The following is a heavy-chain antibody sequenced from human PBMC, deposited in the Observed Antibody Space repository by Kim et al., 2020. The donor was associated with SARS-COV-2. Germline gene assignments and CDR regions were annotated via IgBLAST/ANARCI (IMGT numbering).Heavy chain of an antibody. CDR1: GFTFGDYA. D-gene: IGHD3-22*01. Sequence: GGSLRLSCTASGFTFGDYAMSWVLQAPGKGLEWVGVIRSKASGGTTESASAVKGRFTISRDDSKIITYLQMNSLKTEDKAVYYCTREGGYYYDSSGYYY. J-gene: IGHJ6*01. CDR3: TREGGYYYDSSGYYY. V-gene: IGHV3-49*04. CDR2: IRSKASGGTT.